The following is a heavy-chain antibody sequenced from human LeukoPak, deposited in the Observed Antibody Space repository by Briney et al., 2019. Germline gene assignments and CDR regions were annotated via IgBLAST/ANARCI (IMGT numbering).Heavy chain of an antibody. Sequence: GGSLRLSCAASGFTFSSYWMNWVRQAPGKGLEWVANIKQDGSEKYYVDSVKGRFTISRDNAKNSLYLQMNSLRAEDTAVYYCARGVRGVITYYYYYYMDVWGKGTTVTVSS. D-gene: IGHD3-10*01. V-gene: IGHV3-7*01. CDR3: ARGVRGVITYYYYYYMDV. J-gene: IGHJ6*03. CDR1: GFTFSSYW. CDR2: IKQDGSEK.